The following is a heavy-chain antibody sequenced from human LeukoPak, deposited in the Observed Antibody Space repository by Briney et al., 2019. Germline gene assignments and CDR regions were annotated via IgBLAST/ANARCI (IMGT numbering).Heavy chain of an antibody. CDR3: ARGLLGYCSSTSCYKPANWFDP. CDR1: GYTFTGYY. J-gene: IGHJ5*02. CDR2: INPNSGGT. D-gene: IGHD2-2*02. Sequence: ASVKVSCKASGYTFTGYYMHWVRQAPGQGLEWMGWINPNSGGTNYAQKFQGRVTMTRDTSISTAYMELGRLRSDDTAVYYCARGLLGYCSSTSCYKPANWFDPWGQGTLVTVSS. V-gene: IGHV1-2*02.